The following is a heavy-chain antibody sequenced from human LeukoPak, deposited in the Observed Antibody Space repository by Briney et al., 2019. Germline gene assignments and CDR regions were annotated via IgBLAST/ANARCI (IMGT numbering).Heavy chain of an antibody. CDR1: GYTFTSYD. D-gene: IGHD1-26*01. CDR3: ARELNLVGATSFAAFDI. V-gene: IGHV1-8*01. CDR2: MNPNSGNT. J-gene: IGHJ3*02. Sequence: ASVKVSCKASGYTFTSYDINWVQQATGQGLEWMGWMNPNSGNTGYAQKFQGRVTMTRNTSISTAYMELSSLRSEDTAVYYCARELNLVGATSFAAFDIWGQGTMVTVSS.